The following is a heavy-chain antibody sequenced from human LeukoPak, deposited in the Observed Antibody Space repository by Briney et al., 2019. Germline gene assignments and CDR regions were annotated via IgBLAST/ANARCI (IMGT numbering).Heavy chain of an antibody. CDR1: GLSFSTYY. Sequence: PGGSLRPSCAASGLSFSTYYVNWVRQAPGKGLEWVSCISSGSTYIFYADSVRGRFAISRDNAKNSLYLQMNSLRADDTAVYYCVRENHGSFDYWGQGSLVTVSS. CDR3: VRENHGSFDY. CDR2: ISSGSTYI. V-gene: IGHV3-21*01. J-gene: IGHJ4*02.